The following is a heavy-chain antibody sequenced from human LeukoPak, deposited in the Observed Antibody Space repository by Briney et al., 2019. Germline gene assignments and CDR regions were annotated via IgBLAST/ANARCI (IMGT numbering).Heavy chain of an antibody. V-gene: IGHV4-38-2*01. CDR3: ASLFGDCYCP. D-gene: IGHD2-21*01. Sequence: SETLSLTCAVSGYSISSGYYWGWIRQPPGKGLEWIGSIYHSGSTYYNPSLKSRVTISVDTSKNQFSLKLSSVTAADTAVYYCASLFGDCYCPWGQGTLVTVSP. CDR1: GYSISSGYY. J-gene: IGHJ4*02. CDR2: IYHSGST.